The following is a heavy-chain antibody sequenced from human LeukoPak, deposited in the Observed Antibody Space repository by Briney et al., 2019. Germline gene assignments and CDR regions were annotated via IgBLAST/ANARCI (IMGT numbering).Heavy chain of an antibody. D-gene: IGHD6-19*01. V-gene: IGHV4-4*07. J-gene: IGHJ3*02. CDR3: ARVAAVAGTDAFDI. CDR2: FYSSVST. CDR1: GGSIRSYY. Sequence: SETLSLTCTVSGGSIRSYYWSWIRQSAGKGLEWIGRFYSSVSTNYNPSLESRVTMSVDTSRNLFYLNLTSMTAADTAVYYCARVAAVAGTDAFDIWGQGTMVTVSS.